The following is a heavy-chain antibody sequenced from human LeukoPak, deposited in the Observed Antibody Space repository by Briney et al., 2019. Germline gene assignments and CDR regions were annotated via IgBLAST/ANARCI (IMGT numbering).Heavy chain of an antibody. V-gene: IGHV3-30-3*01. CDR1: GFSFSNYA. CDR2: ISYDGSDK. CDR3: ARGPTRYYFDY. Sequence: GGSLRLSCAASGFSFSNYAIHWVRQAPGKGLEWVAVISYDGSDKYYADSVKGRFTISRDNSKNTLYLQMNSLRAEDTAVYYCARGPTRYYFDYWGQGTLVTVSS. J-gene: IGHJ4*02.